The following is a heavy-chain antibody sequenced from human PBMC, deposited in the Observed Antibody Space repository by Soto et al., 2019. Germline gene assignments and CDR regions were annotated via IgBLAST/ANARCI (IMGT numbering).Heavy chain of an antibody. D-gene: IGHD1-1*01. CDR2: FDPEDGET. J-gene: IGHJ6*02. Sequence: QVQLVQSGAEVKQPGASVKVSCKVSGYTLTELSMHWVRQAPGNGLEWLGGFDPEDGETIYAQKFQGRVTMTEDTSTDTAYMELSSLRSEDTAVYYCATNEAPPTYYYYGMDVWGQGTTVTVSS. V-gene: IGHV1-24*01. CDR1: GYTLTELS. CDR3: ATNEAPPTYYYYGMDV.